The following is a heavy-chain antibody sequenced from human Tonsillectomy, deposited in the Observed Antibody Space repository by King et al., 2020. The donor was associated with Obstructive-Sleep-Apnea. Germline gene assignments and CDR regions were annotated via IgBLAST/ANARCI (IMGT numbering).Heavy chain of an antibody. CDR1: GDSVSSNSAA. Sequence: VQLQQSGPGLVKPSQTLSLTCAISGDSVSSNSAAWNWISQSPSRGLEWLGRTYYRSKWYNDYAVSVKSRITINPDTSKNQFSLQLNSVTPEDTAVYYCARSPVYYDDSSGYYVRDYFDHWGQGPLVTVSS. CDR2: TYYRSKWYN. D-gene: IGHD3-22*01. V-gene: IGHV6-1*01. J-gene: IGHJ4*02. CDR3: ARSPVYYDDSSGYYVRDYFDH.